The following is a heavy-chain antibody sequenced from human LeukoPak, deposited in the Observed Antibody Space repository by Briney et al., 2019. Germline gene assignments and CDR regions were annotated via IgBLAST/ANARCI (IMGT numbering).Heavy chain of an antibody. D-gene: IGHD5-18*01. CDR2: IYYSGST. Sequence: SETLSLTCTVSGGSISSHYWSWIRQSPGKGLEWIGYIYYSGSTNYNPSLKSRVTISVDTSKNQFSLKLSSVTAADTAVYYCARGDTAMVFDYWGQGTLVTVSS. CDR1: GGSISSHY. CDR3: ARGDTAMVFDY. V-gene: IGHV4-59*11. J-gene: IGHJ4*02.